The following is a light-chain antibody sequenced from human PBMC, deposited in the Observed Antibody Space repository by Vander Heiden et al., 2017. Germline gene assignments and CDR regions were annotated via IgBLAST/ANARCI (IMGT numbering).Light chain of an antibody. CDR2: GAS. J-gene: IGKJ1*01. Sequence: EIAMTQSPATLSVSPGQRATLSCRPSQTITSNFACYQHNPRQAPRLLLYGASMWATGIPARFSGSGSGREFTLTSSSLQSEDFAVYYWQQDHNRRTFGQGTRVEIK. V-gene: IGKV3D-15*01. CDR1: QTITSN. CDR3: QQDHNRRT.